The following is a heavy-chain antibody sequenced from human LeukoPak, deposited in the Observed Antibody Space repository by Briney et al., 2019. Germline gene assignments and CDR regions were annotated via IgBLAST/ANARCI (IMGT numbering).Heavy chain of an antibody. V-gene: IGHV4-38-2*02. CDR1: GYSISSGYY. D-gene: IGHD5-12*01. Sequence: SETLSLTCTVSGYSISSGYYWGWIRQPPGKGLEWIGSIYHSGSTYYNPSLKSRVTISVDTSKNQFSLKLSSVTAADTAVYYCAREGSVDIVATDWGQGTLVTVSS. CDR2: IYHSGST. CDR3: AREGSVDIVATD. J-gene: IGHJ4*02.